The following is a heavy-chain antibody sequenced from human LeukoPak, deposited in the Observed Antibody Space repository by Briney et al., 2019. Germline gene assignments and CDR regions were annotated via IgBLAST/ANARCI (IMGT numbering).Heavy chain of an antibody. CDR3: ARDGGLQSHFDY. V-gene: IGHV4-59*01. CDR1: GDSFNEYY. CDR2: IYHNGNS. J-gene: IGHJ4*02. Sequence: SETLSLTCSVFGDSFNEYYWNWVRQPPAKGLQWIGYIYHNGNSNYTPSLKGRLTISVDTAKNQFSLKLTSVTAADTAVYYCARDGGLQSHFDYWGQGALVTVSS. D-gene: IGHD5-24*01.